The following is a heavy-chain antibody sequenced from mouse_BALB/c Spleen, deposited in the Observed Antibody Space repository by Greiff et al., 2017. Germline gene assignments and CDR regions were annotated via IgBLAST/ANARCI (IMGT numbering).Heavy chain of an antibody. V-gene: IGHV1-5*01. CDR3: TRPLSTMITSAWFAY. CDR1: GYTFTSYW. J-gene: IGHJ3*01. D-gene: IGHD2-4*01. Sequence: VQLQQSGTVLARPGASVKMSCKASGYTFTSYWMHWVKQRPGQGLEWIGAIYPGNSDTSYNQKFKGKAKLTAVTSTSTAYMELSSLTNEDSAVYYCTRPLSTMITSAWFAYWGQGTLVTVSA. CDR2: IYPGNSDT.